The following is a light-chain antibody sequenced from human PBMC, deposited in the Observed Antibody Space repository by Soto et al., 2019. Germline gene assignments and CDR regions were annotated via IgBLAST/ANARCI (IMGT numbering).Light chain of an antibody. J-gene: IGKJ4*01. CDR1: QGIRND. CDR3: QQLNSYPLT. V-gene: IGKV1-17*01. CDR2: AAS. Sequence: IQMTQSPSSLSASVGDRVTITCRASQGIRNDLGWYQQKPGKAPRVLINAASTSQSGVPLRFSGSGSGTDFTLTISSLQPEDFATYYCQQLNSYPLTFGGGTKVDIK.